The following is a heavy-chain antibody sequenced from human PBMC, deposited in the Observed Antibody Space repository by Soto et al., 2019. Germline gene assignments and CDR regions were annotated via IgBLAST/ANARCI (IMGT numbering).Heavy chain of an antibody. Sequence: SVKVSCKASGGTFSSYAISWVRQAPGQGLEWMGGIIPIFGTANYAQKFQGRVTITADESTSTAYMELSSLRSEDTAVYYCARDLSIVGDSDAFDIWGQGTMVTVSS. CDR3: ARDLSIVGDSDAFDI. CDR1: GGTFSSYA. V-gene: IGHV1-69*13. D-gene: IGHD1-26*01. J-gene: IGHJ3*02. CDR2: IIPIFGTA.